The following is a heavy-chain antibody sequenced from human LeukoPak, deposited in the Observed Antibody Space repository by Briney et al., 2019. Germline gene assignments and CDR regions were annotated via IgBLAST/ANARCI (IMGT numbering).Heavy chain of an antibody. CDR1: GGSISSYY. D-gene: IGHD3-22*01. V-gene: IGHV4-4*07. CDR2: IYTSGST. Sequence: SETLSLTCTVSGGSISSYYWSWIRQPAGKGLEWIGRIYTSGSTNYNPSLKSRVTMSIDRSKNEFSLKLSSVTAADTAVYYCARDQGSSGYYYAFDIWGQGTMVTVSS. J-gene: IGHJ3*02. CDR3: ARDQGSSGYYYAFDI.